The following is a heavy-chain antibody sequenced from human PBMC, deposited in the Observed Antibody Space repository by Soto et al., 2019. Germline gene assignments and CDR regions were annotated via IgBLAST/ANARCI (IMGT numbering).Heavy chain of an antibody. CDR3: AAGYYYDSSGPYYFEY. Sequence: SVKVSCKASGGTFSSYAISWVRQAPGQGLEWMGGIIPIFGTANYAQKFQGRVTITADESTSTAYMELSSLRSEDTAVYYCAAGYYYDSSGPYYFEYWGQGTLVTVSS. CDR1: GGTFSSYA. J-gene: IGHJ4*02. CDR2: IIPIFGTA. D-gene: IGHD3-22*01. V-gene: IGHV1-69*13.